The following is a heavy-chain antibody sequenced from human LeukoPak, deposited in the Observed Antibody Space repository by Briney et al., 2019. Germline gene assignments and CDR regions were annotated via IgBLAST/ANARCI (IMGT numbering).Heavy chain of an antibody. D-gene: IGHD2-21*01. Sequence: ASVKVSCKASGYIFTKYVVHWVRQAPGQRPECRGWIKADNGDTKYSQNFQDRLTITRDTSASTVYMELSSLTSEDTVLYYCARDDCGDTCYPGGYWGQGTLVTVSS. CDR1: GYIFTKYV. CDR3: ARDDCGDTCYPGGY. CDR2: IKADNGDT. V-gene: IGHV1-3*01. J-gene: IGHJ4*02.